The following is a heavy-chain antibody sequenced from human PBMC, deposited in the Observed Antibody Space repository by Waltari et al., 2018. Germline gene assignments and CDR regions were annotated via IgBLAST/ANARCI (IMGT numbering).Heavy chain of an antibody. D-gene: IGHD6-19*01. CDR2: ISGSGGST. Sequence: EVQLLESGGGLVQPGGSLRLSCAASGFTFSSYAMSWVRQAPGKGLEWVSAISGSGGSTYSADSGKGRFTISRDKSKNTLYLQMNSLRAEDTAVYYCAKEPGIAVAGTESAFDIWGQGTMVTVSS. CDR1: GFTFSSYA. V-gene: IGHV3-23*01. CDR3: AKEPGIAVAGTESAFDI. J-gene: IGHJ3*02.